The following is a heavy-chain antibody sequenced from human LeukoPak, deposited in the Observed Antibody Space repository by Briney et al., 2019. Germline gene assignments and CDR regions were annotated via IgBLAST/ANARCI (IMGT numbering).Heavy chain of an antibody. CDR1: GFTFSSYA. D-gene: IGHD2-15*01. Sequence: GGSLRLSCAASGFTFSSYAMSWVRQAPGKGLEWVSAISGSGGSTYYADSAKGRFTISRDNSKNTLYLQMNSLRAEDTAVYYCAKDPRYCSGGSCSELYYFDYWGQGTLVTVSS. J-gene: IGHJ4*02. CDR3: AKDPRYCSGGSCSELYYFDY. CDR2: ISGSGGST. V-gene: IGHV3-23*01.